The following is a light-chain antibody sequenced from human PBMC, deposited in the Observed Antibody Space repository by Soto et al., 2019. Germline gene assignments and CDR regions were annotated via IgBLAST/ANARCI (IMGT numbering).Light chain of an antibody. CDR1: QAIGND. Sequence: AIQMTQSPSSLSASVGDRVTITCRASQAIGNDLGWYQQKPGKAPKLLIYAASSLQIRVPSRFSGSGSGTVFTLTISSLQPEDFATYYCLQDHNYPFAFGAGTIVDFK. J-gene: IGKJ3*01. V-gene: IGKV1-6*01. CDR2: AAS. CDR3: LQDHNYPFA.